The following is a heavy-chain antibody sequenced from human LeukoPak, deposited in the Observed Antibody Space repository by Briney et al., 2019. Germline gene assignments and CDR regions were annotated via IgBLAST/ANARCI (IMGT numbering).Heavy chain of an antibody. V-gene: IGHV1-69*02. CDR3: ARLGYCSSTSCYTGGFDP. CDR2: IIPILGIA. D-gene: IGHD2-2*02. Sequence: ASVKVSCKASGGTFSSYTISLVRQAPGQGLEWMGRIIPILGIANYAQKFQGRVTITADKSTSTAYMELSSLRSEDTAVYYCARLGYCSSTSCYTGGFDPWGQGTLVTVSS. CDR1: GGTFSSYT. J-gene: IGHJ5*02.